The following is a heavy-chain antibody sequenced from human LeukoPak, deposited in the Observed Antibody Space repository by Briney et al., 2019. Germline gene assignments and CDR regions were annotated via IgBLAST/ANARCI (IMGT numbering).Heavy chain of an antibody. CDR2: IYYSGST. CDR1: GGSISSYY. Sequence: PSETLSLTCTVSGGSISSYYWSWIRQPPGKGLEWIGYIYYSGSTNYNPSLKSRVTISVDTSKNQFSLKLSSVTAADTAVYYCARDQYSSSGHSYGMDVWGQGTTVTVSS. CDR3: ARDQYSSSGHSYGMDV. V-gene: IGHV4-59*01. D-gene: IGHD6-6*01. J-gene: IGHJ6*02.